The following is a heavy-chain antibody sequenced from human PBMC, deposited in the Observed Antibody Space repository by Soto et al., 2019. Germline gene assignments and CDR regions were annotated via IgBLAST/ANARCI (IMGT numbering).Heavy chain of an antibody. J-gene: IGHJ4*02. CDR2: ISSSGSYI. D-gene: IGHD2-21*01. Sequence: PGGSLRLSCAASGFTFSSYSMNWVRQAPGKGLEWVSSISSSGSYIYYSDSVKGRFTISRDNAKNSLYLQMNSLRAEDTAVYYCATLPPRIVVTILPIPSWGQGTQVTVSS. CDR1: GFTFSSYS. V-gene: IGHV3-21*01. CDR3: ATLPPRIVVTILPIPS.